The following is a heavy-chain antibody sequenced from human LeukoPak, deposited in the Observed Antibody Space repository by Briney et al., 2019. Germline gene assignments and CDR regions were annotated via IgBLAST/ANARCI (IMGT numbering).Heavy chain of an antibody. J-gene: IGHJ4*02. CDR2: IYTGGTT. CDR3: ASGPTYDYVRVILY. Sequence: GGSLRLSCAVSGFTGSGNYMTWVRQAPGKGREWVSVIYTGGTTYYRDSVKGRFTISRDNSKNTVYLRMDSLRPEDTAVYYCASGPTYDYVRVILYWGQGTLVTVSS. V-gene: IGHV3-53*05. D-gene: IGHD3-16*01. CDR1: GFTGSGNY.